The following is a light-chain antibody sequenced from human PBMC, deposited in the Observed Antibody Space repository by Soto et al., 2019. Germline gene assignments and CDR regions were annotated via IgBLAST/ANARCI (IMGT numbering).Light chain of an antibody. CDR2: DVS. V-gene: IGLV2-14*03. J-gene: IGLJ2*01. Sequence: QSALTQPASVSGSPGQSITISCTGTSSDIGRYNHVSWYQHSPGKAPKLIIYDVSDRPSGVSNRFSGSKSGTTASLTISGLQAEDEADYYCGSYTSSDTMIFGGGTKLTVL. CDR1: SSDIGRYNH. CDR3: GSYTSSDTMI.